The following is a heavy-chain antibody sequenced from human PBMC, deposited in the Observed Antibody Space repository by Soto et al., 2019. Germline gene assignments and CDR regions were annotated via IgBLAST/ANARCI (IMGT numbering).Heavy chain of an antibody. D-gene: IGHD3-16*01. Sequence: QVQLVQSGAEVKKPGASVKVSCKASGYTFNNFGISWVRQAPGQGLEWMGWIRAYNGNTNYAQNFQGRVTMTTDTPTSTAYMELRILRSDDTTVYYCAIGGTPIDYWGPGTLVTVSS. J-gene: IGHJ4*02. V-gene: IGHV1-18*01. CDR1: GYTFNNFG. CDR2: IRAYNGNT. CDR3: AIGGTPIDY.